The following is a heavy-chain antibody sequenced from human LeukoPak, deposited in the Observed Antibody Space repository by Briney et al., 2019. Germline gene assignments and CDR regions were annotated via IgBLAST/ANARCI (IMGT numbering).Heavy chain of an antibody. V-gene: IGHV3-53*01. CDR1: GFTVGSNY. Sequence: GGSLTLSCAASGFTVGSNYMSRVRRAPGKGLEWVSDIYSGGSTYYADSLKGRFTISRDNSKNPLYLQMNSLTAEDTAVYYCAREGSGGNSELVYWGQGTLVTVSS. J-gene: IGHJ4*02. CDR3: AREGSGGNSELVY. CDR2: IYSGGST. D-gene: IGHD4-23*01.